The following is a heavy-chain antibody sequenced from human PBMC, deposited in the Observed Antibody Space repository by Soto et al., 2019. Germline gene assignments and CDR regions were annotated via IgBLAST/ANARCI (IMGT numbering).Heavy chain of an antibody. CDR3: ARGSRDILTGYYTVGPKFDY. CDR2: IYYSGNT. V-gene: IGHV4-31*03. J-gene: IGHJ4*02. D-gene: IGHD3-9*01. Sequence: SETLSLTCTVSGGSISSGGYYWSWIRQHPGKGLEWIGYIYYSGNTYYNPSLKSRLTISVDTSKNQFSLKLSSVTAADTAVYYCARGSRDILTGYYTVGPKFDYWGPGTLVTVSS. CDR1: GGSISSGGYY.